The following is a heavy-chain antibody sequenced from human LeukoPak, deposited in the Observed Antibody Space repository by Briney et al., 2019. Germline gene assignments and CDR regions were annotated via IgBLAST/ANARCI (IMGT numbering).Heavy chain of an antibody. CDR1: GGSVSTYY. Sequence: SETLSLTCTVSGGSVSTYYWSWIRQPAGKGLEFIGRFFTSGTSGTANYNPSLKNRVTMSLDTSKHQFSLKLTSVTAADTAVYYCARGSSGSYWLYWGQGTLVTVSS. CDR2: FFTSGTSGTA. V-gene: IGHV4-4*07. J-gene: IGHJ4*02. CDR3: ARGSSGSYWLY. D-gene: IGHD1-26*01.